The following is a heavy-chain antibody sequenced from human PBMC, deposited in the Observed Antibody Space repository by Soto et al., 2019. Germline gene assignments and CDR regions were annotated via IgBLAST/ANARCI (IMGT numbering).Heavy chain of an antibody. Sequence: PSETLSLSCAVSVGSISRSNWWSWVRQPPGKGLEWIGEIYHSGSTNYNPSLKSRVTISVDKSKNQFSLKLSSVTAADTAVYYWARWSSPSFLLNWGQGTLVTAPQ. CDR3: ARWSSPSFLLN. J-gene: IGHJ4*02. V-gene: IGHV4-4*02. CDR2: IYHSGST. D-gene: IGHD6-13*01. CDR1: VGSISRSNW.